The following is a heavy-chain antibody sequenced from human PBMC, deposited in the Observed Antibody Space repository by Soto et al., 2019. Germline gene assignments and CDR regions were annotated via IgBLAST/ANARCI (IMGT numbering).Heavy chain of an antibody. CDR1: GDSISKSGHY. Sequence: PSETLSLTCTVSGDSISKSGHYWGWIRQPPGKGLEWIGSISHSGTTSYSPSLTSRVPISVDTSKNQVSLKLTSVTAADTAVYFCARVTMVIRDSDHFGVDVWGHGTTVTVSS. D-gene: IGHD4-17*01. CDR3: ARVTMVIRDSDHFGVDV. J-gene: IGHJ6*02. V-gene: IGHV4-38-2*02. CDR2: ISHSGTT.